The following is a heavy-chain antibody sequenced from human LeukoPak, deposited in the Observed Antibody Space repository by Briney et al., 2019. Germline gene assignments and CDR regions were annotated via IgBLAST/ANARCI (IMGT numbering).Heavy chain of an antibody. Sequence: SGPTLVNPTQTLTLTCTFSGFSLSTSGVGVGWIRQPPGKALEWLALIYWDDDNRYSPSLKSRLTITKDTSKNQVVLTMTNVDPVDTATYYCAHRGIAAPGYTFDYWGQGTLVTVSS. CDR2: IYWDDDN. CDR3: AHRGIAAPGYTFDY. D-gene: IGHD6-13*01. CDR1: GFSLSTSGVG. V-gene: IGHV2-5*02. J-gene: IGHJ4*02.